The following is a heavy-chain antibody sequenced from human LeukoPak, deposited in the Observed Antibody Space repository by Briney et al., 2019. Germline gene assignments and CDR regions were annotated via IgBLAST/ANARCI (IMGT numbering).Heavy chain of an antibody. CDR2: IYYSGST. D-gene: IGHD5-12*01. V-gene: IGHV4-39*07. CDR1: GGSISSSSYY. J-gene: IGHJ6*03. Sequence: PSETLSLTCTVSGGSISSSSYYWGWIRQPPGKGLEWIGSIYYSGSTYYNPSLKSRVTISVDTSKNQFSLKLSSVTAADTAVYYCARGDSYPTNYYYYYLDVWGKGTTVTVSS. CDR3: ARGDSYPTNYYYYYLDV.